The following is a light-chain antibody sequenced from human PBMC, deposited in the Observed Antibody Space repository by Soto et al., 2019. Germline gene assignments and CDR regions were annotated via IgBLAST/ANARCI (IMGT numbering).Light chain of an antibody. Sequence: IVLTQSPGTLSLSPGERATLSCMASQSVSSTYLAWYQQKPGQAPRLLIYGASSRETGIPDTFSGSGSGTDFTLTISRLEPEDFAVHYCQQYDSSPYTFGQGTKLEIK. CDR1: QSVSSTY. V-gene: IGKV3-20*01. J-gene: IGKJ2*01. CDR3: QQYDSSPYT. CDR2: GAS.